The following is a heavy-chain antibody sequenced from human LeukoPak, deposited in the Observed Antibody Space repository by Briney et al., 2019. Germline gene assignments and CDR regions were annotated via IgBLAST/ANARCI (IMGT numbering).Heavy chain of an antibody. V-gene: IGHV3-20*04. J-gene: IGHJ6*03. Sequence: PGGSLRLSCAASGFTFDDYGMSWVRQAPGKGLEWVSGINWNGGSTGYADSVKGRFTISRDNAKNSLYLQMNSLRAEDTAVYYCARARYCSSTSCYAGRGSPGYYYYYMDVWGKGTTVTISS. CDR1: GFTFDDYG. CDR2: INWNGGST. CDR3: ARARYCSSTSCYAGRGSPGYYYYYMDV. D-gene: IGHD2-2*01.